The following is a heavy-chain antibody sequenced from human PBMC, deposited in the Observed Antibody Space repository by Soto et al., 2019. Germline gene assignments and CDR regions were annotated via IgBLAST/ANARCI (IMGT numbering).Heavy chain of an antibody. Sequence: GGSLRLSCAASGFTFDDYAMHWVRQAPGKGLEWVSGISWNSGSIGYADSVKGRFTISRDNAKNSLYLQMNSLRAEDTALYYCAKGIQWELLIGPFDIWGQGTMVTVSS. CDR2: ISWNSGSI. CDR3: AKGIQWELLIGPFDI. V-gene: IGHV3-9*01. J-gene: IGHJ3*02. CDR1: GFTFDDYA. D-gene: IGHD1-26*01.